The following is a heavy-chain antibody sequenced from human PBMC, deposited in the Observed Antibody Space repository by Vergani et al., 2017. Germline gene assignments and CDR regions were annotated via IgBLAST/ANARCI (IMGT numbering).Heavy chain of an antibody. J-gene: IGHJ4*02. CDR1: GGSISSSSYY. CDR3: ARDYYDSSGYYWAIFDY. D-gene: IGHD3-22*01. Sequence: QLQLQESGPGLVKPSETLSLTCTVSGGSISSSSYYWGWIRQPPGKGLEWIGSIYYSGSTYYNPSLKSRVTISVDTSKNRFSLKLSSVTAADTAVYYCARDYYDSSGYYWAIFDYWGQGTLVTVSS. V-gene: IGHV4-39*07. CDR2: IYYSGST.